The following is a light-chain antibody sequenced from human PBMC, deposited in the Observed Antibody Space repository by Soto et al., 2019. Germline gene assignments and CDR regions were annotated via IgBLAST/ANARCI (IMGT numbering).Light chain of an antibody. CDR3: HHYGSSPPWT. V-gene: IGKV3-20*01. J-gene: IGKJ1*01. CDR2: GAS. Sequence: EIVLTQSPCTLSLSPGETATLSCRASQSVSSNYIAWYQQKPGQAPRLIIYGASSRATGIPDSFSGSGSGTDFTLTISRLEPEDFAVYYCHHYGSSPPWTFGQGTKVDIK. CDR1: QSVSSNY.